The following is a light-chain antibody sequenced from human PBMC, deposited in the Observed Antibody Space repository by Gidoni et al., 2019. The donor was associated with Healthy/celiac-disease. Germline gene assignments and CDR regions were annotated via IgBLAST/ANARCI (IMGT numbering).Light chain of an antibody. CDR2: GAS. CDR3: QQYNNWPRT. V-gene: IGKV3-15*01. J-gene: IGKJ1*01. CDR1: QSVSSN. Sequence: EIVMTQSPATLSVSPGERATLSCRARQSVSSNLAWYQQKPGQAPRLLIYGASTGATGIPARFSGSGSGTEFTLTIRSLQSEDFAVYYCQQYNNWPRTFGQXTKVEIK.